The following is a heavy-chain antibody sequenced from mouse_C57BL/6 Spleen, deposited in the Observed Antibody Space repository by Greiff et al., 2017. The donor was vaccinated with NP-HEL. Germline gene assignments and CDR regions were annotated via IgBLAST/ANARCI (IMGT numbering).Heavy chain of an antibody. CDR2: IYPGDGDT. CDR3: ARGLGRYWYFDV. Sequence: QVQLQQSGPELVKPGASVKISCKASGYAFSSSWMNWVKQRPGKGLEWIGRIYPGDGDTNYNGKFKGKATLTADKSSSTAYMQLSSLTSEDSAVYFCARGLGRYWYFDVWGTGTTVTVSS. V-gene: IGHV1-82*01. D-gene: IGHD4-1*01. J-gene: IGHJ1*03. CDR1: GYAFSSSW.